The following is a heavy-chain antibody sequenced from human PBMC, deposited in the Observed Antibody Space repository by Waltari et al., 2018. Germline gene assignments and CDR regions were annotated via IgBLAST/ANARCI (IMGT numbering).Heavy chain of an antibody. Sequence: QVQLQQWGAGLLKPSETLSLTCAVYGGSFSGYYWSWIRQPPGKGLEWIGEINHSGSTNDNPSLKSRVTISVDTSKNQFSLKLSSVTAADTAVYYCARSRSVSNWFDPWGQGTLVTVSS. CDR2: INHSGST. J-gene: IGHJ5*02. CDR3: ARSRSVSNWFDP. CDR1: GGSFSGYY. V-gene: IGHV4-34*01.